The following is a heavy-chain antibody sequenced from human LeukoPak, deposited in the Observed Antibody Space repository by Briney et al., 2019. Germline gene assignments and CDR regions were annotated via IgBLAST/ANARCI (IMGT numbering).Heavy chain of an antibody. J-gene: IGHJ4*02. V-gene: IGHV3-30*02. CDR3: ARSGLNRFDY. Sequence: PGGSLRLSCAASGFTFGSYGMHWVRQAPGKGLEWVAFIRYDGSNKYYADSVKGRFTISRDNSKNTLYLQMNSLRAEDTAAYYCARSGLNRFDYWGQGTLVTVSS. D-gene: IGHD2-15*01. CDR2: IRYDGSNK. CDR1: GFTFGSYG.